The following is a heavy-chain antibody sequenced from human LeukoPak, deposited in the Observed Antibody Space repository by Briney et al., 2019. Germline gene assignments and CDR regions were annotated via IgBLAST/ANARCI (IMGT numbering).Heavy chain of an antibody. V-gene: IGHV3-30*18. CDR2: ISYDGSNK. D-gene: IGHD3-10*01. J-gene: IGHJ4*02. CDR1: GFPFSSFD. Sequence: GGSLRLSCAASGFPFSSFDLNWVRQAPGKGLEWVALISYDGSNKYYADSVKGRFTISRDNSKNTLYLQMISLRAEDTAVYYCANYGSVSYFAYWGQGTLVTVSS. CDR3: ANYGSVSYFAY.